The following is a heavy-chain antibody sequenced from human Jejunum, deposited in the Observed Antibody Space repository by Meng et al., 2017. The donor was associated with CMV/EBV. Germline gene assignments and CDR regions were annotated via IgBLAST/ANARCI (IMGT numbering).Heavy chain of an antibody. CDR1: GFTVSNSY. J-gene: IGHJ4*02. V-gene: IGHV3-66*01. CDR3: AREGTTLVTYDY. D-gene: IGHD5-18*01. CDR2: IYGGGST. Sequence: EVAVVGSGGGLVQPGGALGLSCAAFGFTVSNSYMSWVRQAPGKGLEWVSVIYGGGSTYYADSVKGRFTISRDSSKNTLYLQMNSLRAEDTAVYYCAREGTTLVTYDYWGQGTLVTVSS.